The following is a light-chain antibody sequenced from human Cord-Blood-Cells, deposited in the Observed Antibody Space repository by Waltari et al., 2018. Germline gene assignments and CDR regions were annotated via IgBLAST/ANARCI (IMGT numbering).Light chain of an antibody. CDR2: DAS. CDR3: QQLNSYPYT. CDR1: QGMSRY. Sequence: DIQLTQSPSFLSASVGDSVNITCRANQGMSRYLAWYQQKPGKDHKILIYDASTLQSGVPSRFSSSGSRTEFTLTISSLQPEDFATYDCQQLNSYPYTFGQGTKLEIK. J-gene: IGKJ2*01. V-gene: IGKV1-9*01.